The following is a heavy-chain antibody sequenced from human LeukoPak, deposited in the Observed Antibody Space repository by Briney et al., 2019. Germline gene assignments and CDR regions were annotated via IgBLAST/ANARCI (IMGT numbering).Heavy chain of an antibody. CDR1: GFTFSSYA. D-gene: IGHD3-22*01. Sequence: GGSLRLSCAASGFTFSSYAMHWVRQAPGKGLEWVAVISYDGSNKYYADSVKGQFTISRDNSKNTLYLQMNSLRAEDTAVYYCARAPLKNYYDSSGYPTYWGQGTLVTVSS. J-gene: IGHJ4*02. CDR3: ARAPLKNYYDSSGYPTY. V-gene: IGHV3-30-3*01. CDR2: ISYDGSNK.